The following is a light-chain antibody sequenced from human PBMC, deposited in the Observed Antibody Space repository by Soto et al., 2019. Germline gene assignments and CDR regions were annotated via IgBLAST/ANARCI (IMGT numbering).Light chain of an antibody. J-gene: IGLJ1*01. CDR2: DVS. CDR3: TSYASSSTLYV. CDR1: SSDIGAYNY. Sequence: QSALTQPASVSGSPGQSITISCTGTSSDIGAYNYVSWYQQHPGKAPKLMIYDVSNRPSGVSYRFSDSKSGNTASLTISGLQAEDEADYYCTSYASSSTLYVFGTGTKVTVL. V-gene: IGLV2-14*03.